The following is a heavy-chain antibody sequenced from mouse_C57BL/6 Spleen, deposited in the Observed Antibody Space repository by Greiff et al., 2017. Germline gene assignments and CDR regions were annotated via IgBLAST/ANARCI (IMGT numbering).Heavy chain of an antibody. D-gene: IGHD3-2*02. J-gene: IGHJ4*01. CDR2: ISDGGSYT. CDR3: AREGTAQATNYAMDY. V-gene: IGHV5-4*01. Sequence: EVMLVESGGGLVKPGGSLKLSCAASGFTFSSYAMSWVRQTPEKRLEWVATISDGGSYTYYPDNVKGRFTISRDNAKNNLYLQMSHLKSEDTAMYYCAREGTAQATNYAMDYWGQGTSVTVSS. CDR1: GFTFSSYA.